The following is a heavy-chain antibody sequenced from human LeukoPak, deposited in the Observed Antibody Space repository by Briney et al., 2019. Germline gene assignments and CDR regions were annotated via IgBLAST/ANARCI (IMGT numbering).Heavy chain of an antibody. V-gene: IGHV3-23*01. Sequence: GGSLRLSCAASGFTFSSYAMSWVRQAPGNGLEWVSTITGSSGNRYYADSVNGRFTISRDNSKNTLYLQVNSLRAEDTAIYYCAKDPGLDVSSGWYTFILDFWGQGTLVTVSS. J-gene: IGHJ4*02. D-gene: IGHD6-19*01. CDR3: AKDPGLDVSSGWYTFILDF. CDR1: GFTFSSYA. CDR2: ITGSSGNR.